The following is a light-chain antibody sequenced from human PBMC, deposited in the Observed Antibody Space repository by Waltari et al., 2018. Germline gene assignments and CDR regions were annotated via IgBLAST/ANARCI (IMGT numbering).Light chain of an antibody. CDR2: CAS. CDR1: QNVRGT. Sequence: EIVLTKSPCTLSLSPGETAPSPCRASQNVRGTLAWYQQKPGQAPRLLIYCASTRASGIPDRFSGSGSGTDFSLTISRLEPEDFAVYYCQHYVRLPVTFGQGTRVEIK. V-gene: IGKV3-20*01. J-gene: IGKJ1*01. CDR3: QHYVRLPVT.